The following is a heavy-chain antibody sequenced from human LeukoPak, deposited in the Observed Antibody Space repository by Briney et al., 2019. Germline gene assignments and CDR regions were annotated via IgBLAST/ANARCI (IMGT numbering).Heavy chain of an antibody. J-gene: IGHJ4*02. CDR1: GFTFSSYG. V-gene: IGHV3-33*01. CDR3: ARGSAALYYFDF. Sequence: GGSLRLSCAASGFTFSSYGMHWVRQAPGRGLEWVALIWYDGSDIYYADSVKGRFIISRDNSKNTLYLQMNTLRAEDTAVYYCARGSAALYYFDFWGQGTLVTVSS. D-gene: IGHD2-2*01. CDR2: IWYDGSDI.